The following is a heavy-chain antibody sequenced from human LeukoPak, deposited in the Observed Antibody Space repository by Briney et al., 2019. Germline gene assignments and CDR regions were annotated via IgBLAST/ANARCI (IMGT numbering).Heavy chain of an antibody. J-gene: IGHJ4*02. D-gene: IGHD3-22*01. CDR2: ISAYNGNT. Sequence: ASVEVSCKASGYTFTSYGISWVRQAPGQGLEWMGWISAYNGNTNYAQKLQGRVTMTTDTSTSTAYMELRSLRSDDTAVYYCARAPDYYDSSGYADYWGQGTLVTVSS. CDR3: ARAPDYYDSSGYADY. V-gene: IGHV1-18*01. CDR1: GYTFTSYG.